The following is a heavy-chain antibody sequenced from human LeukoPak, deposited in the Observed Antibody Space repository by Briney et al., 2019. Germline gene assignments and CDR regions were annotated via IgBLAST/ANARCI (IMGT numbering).Heavy chain of an antibody. Sequence: GGSLRLSCAASGFTFSSYAMHWVRQAPGKGLGWVAVISYDGSNKYYADSVKGRFTISRDNSKNTLYLQMNSLRAEDTAVYYCARETVTTSVGYYYYYMDVWGKGTTVTVSS. D-gene: IGHD4-17*01. CDR1: GFTFSSYA. J-gene: IGHJ6*03. CDR3: ARETVTTSVGYYYYYMDV. CDR2: ISYDGSNK. V-gene: IGHV3-30*04.